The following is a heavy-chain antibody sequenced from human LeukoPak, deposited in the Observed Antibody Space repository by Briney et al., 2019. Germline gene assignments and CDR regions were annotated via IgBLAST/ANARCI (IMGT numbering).Heavy chain of an antibody. CDR3: ARRGSGYTEPIDY. CDR2: ISSSSSYI. D-gene: IGHD5-12*01. V-gene: IGHV3-21*01. J-gene: IGHJ4*02. CDR1: GLTFSSYS. Sequence: PGGSLRLSCAASGLTFSSYSMNWVRQAPGKGLEWVSSISSSSSYIYYADSVKGRFTISRDNAKNSLYLQMNSLRAEDTAVYYCARRGSGYTEPIDYWGQGTLVTVSS.